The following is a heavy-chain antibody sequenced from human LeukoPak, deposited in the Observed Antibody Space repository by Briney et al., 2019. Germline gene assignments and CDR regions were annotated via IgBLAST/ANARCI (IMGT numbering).Heavy chain of an antibody. V-gene: IGHV4-39*01. D-gene: IGHD3-10*01. CDR3: ARRVPSGSGSYDFDC. J-gene: IGHJ4*02. Sequence: PSETLSLTCTVSGVSISSDSYYWGWIRQSPGKGLEWIGSINYSGTTYYNPSLKSRVTISVDTSKNQFSLKVSSVTAADTAVYYCARRVPSGSGSYDFDCWGQGTLVTVSS. CDR1: GVSISSDSYY. CDR2: INYSGTT.